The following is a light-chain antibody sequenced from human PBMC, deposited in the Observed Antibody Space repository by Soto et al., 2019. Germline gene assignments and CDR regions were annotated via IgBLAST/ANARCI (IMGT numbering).Light chain of an antibody. CDR3: SSYTSISNYV. J-gene: IGLJ1*01. V-gene: IGLV2-14*01. Sequence: QSVLTQPASVSGSPGQSITISCTGTSSDVGGYNYVSWYQQHPGKAPKLMIYAVSNRPSGVSNRFSGSKSGNTASLTISGLQAEDEADYYCSSYTSISNYVFGTGTRSPS. CDR1: SSDVGGYNY. CDR2: AVS.